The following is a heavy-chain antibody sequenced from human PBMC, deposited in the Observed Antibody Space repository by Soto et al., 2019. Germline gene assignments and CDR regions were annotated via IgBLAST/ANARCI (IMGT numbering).Heavy chain of an antibody. J-gene: IGHJ5*02. Sequence: SETLSLTCAVSGYSISSGYYWGWIRQPPGKGLEWIGSIYHSGSTYYNPSLKSRVTISVDTSKNQFSLKLSSVTAADTAVYYCARVAAAGTGPYWFDPWGQGTLVTVSS. D-gene: IGHD6-13*01. CDR1: GYSISSGYY. CDR2: IYHSGST. V-gene: IGHV4-38-2*01. CDR3: ARVAAAGTGPYWFDP.